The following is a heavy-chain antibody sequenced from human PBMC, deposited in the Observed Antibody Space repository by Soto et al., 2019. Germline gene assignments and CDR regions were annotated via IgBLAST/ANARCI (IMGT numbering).Heavy chain of an antibody. D-gene: IGHD3-16*01. J-gene: IGHJ4*02. Sequence: GGPMRISRAASRFTFCSYSMNWVRQAPGKGLEWVSSISSSSSYIYYADSVKGRFTISRDNAKNSLYLQMNSLRAEDTAVYYCARDPNYVWGGPGGYYFDYWGQGTLVTVSS. V-gene: IGHV3-21*01. CDR1: RFTFCSYS. CDR2: ISSSSSYI. CDR3: ARDPNYVWGGPGGYYFDY.